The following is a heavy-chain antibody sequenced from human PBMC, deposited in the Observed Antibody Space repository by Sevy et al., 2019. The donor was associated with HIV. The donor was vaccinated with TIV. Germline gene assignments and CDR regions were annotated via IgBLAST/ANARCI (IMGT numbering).Heavy chain of an antibody. V-gene: IGHV3-7*01. CDR1: EFTFSSYW. Sequence: GGSLRLSCAASEFTFSSYWMSWVRQAPGKGLEWVANIKQDGSEKYYVDSVKGRFTISRDNAKNSLYLQMNSLRAEDTAVYYCARGRGLEWLVDWFDPWGQGTLVTVSS. CDR2: IKQDGSEK. D-gene: IGHD6-19*01. CDR3: ARGRGLEWLVDWFDP. J-gene: IGHJ5*02.